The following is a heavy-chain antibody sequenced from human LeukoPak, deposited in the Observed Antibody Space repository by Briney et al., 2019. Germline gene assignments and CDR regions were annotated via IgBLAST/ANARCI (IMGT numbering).Heavy chain of an antibody. CDR1: XA. Sequence: XAMXWGRQAPGXXXXGVSGISWNSGSIVXADSVKGRFTISRDXSQNXLYMHMSSLRAEDTAIYYCXXXXXXXXXAXXHWXQGTLVTVSS. CDR3: XXXXXXXXXAXXH. CDR2: ISWNSGSI. J-gene: IGHJ1*01. V-gene: IGHV3-9*01.